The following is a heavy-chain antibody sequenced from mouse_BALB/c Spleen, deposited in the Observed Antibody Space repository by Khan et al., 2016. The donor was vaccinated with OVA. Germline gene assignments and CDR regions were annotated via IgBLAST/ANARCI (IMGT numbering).Heavy chain of an antibody. CDR1: GYSITSGYF. V-gene: IGHV3-6*02. Sequence: EVQLQESGPGLVKPSQSLSLTCSVTGYSITSGYFWNWIRQFPGNKLEWMGYIRYDGDYNYNPSLKNRISIIRDTSKNQFFLRLTSVTPEDTATYSCARGGSSGPAWFTSWGQGTLLTVSA. CDR2: IRYDGDY. CDR3: ARGGSSGPAWFTS. J-gene: IGHJ3*01. D-gene: IGHD3-1*01.